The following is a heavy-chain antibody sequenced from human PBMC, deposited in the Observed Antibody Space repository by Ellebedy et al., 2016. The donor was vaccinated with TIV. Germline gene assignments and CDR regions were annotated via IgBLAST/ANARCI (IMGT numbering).Heavy chain of an antibody. J-gene: IGHJ4*02. CDR3: AKDMGGVGASGYFDY. CDR2: ISWNSGSI. D-gene: IGHD1-26*01. CDR1: GFTFDDYA. V-gene: IGHV3-9*03. Sequence: SLKISCAASGFTFDDYAMHWVRQAPGKGLEWVSGISWNSGSISYADSVKGRFTISGDNAKNSLYLQMNSLRAEDMALYYCAKDMGGVGASGYFDYWGQGTLVTVSS.